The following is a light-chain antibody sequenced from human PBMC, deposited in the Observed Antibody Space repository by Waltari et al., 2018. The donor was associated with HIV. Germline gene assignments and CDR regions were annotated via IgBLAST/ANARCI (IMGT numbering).Light chain of an antibody. CDR3: CSSAGRDIFV. J-gene: IGLJ1*01. V-gene: IGLV2-11*01. Sequence: QSALTQSRSVSGSPGQSITISCTGTSKDVGAYNYVPWYPQHPGRAPKLLIYDLNRRPSGVPDRFSGSKSGNTASLSISGLQAEDEADYYCCSSAGRDIFVFGTGTKVTVL. CDR2: DLN. CDR1: SKDVGAYNY.